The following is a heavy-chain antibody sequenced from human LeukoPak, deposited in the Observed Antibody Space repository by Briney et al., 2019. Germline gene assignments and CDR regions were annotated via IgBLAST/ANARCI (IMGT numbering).Heavy chain of an antibody. D-gene: IGHD6-13*01. CDR1: GGSFSGYY. CDR2: IYTSGST. V-gene: IGHV4-59*10. Sequence: SETLSLTCAVYGGSFSGYYWSWIRQPAGKGLEWIGRIYTSGSTNYNPSLKSRVTMSVDTSKNQFSLKLSSVTAADTAVYYCARGDSSSRRGAFDIWGQGTMVTVSS. J-gene: IGHJ3*02. CDR3: ARGDSSSRRGAFDI.